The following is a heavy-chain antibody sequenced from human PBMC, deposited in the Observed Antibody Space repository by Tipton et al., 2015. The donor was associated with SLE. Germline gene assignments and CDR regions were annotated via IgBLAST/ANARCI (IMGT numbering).Heavy chain of an antibody. D-gene: IGHD1-26*01. Sequence: TLSLTCTVSGGSISSSSYYWGWIRQPPGKGLEWIGSIYHSGNTNYNPSLSSRVTISVDSSRNQFSLKLTSVTAADTAVHYCAMGQWEPALASWGQGTTVTVSS. CDR1: GGSISSSSYY. V-gene: IGHV4-39*07. J-gene: IGHJ6*02. CDR2: IYHSGNT. CDR3: AMGQWEPALAS.